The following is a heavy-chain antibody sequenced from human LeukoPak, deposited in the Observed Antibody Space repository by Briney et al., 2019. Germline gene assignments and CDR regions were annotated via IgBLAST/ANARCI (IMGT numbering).Heavy chain of an antibody. J-gene: IGHJ4*02. D-gene: IGHD3-3*01. CDR2: INHSGST. V-gene: IGHV4-34*01. CDR3: AGPRMRFLEWLH. Sequence: PSETLSLTCAVYGGSFIGYYWSWIRQPPGKGLEWIGEINHSGSTNYNPSLKSRVTISVDTSKNQFSLKLSSVTAADTAVYYCAGPRMRFLEWLHWGQGTLVTVSS. CDR1: GGSFIGYY.